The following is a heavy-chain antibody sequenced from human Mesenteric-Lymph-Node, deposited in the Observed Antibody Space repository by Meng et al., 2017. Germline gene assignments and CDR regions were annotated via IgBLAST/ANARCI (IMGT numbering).Heavy chain of an antibody. Sequence: GESLKISCAASGFTFTNYAFHWVRQAPGKGLEWVAVVSKDGSTKFYADSMKGRFTISRDNSRNTVYLQMNSLRAEDTAVYYCASAVVVPAATLYYYYGMDVWGQGTTVTVSS. CDR2: VSKDGSTK. D-gene: IGHD2-2*01. V-gene: IGHV3-30*17. J-gene: IGHJ6*02. CDR3: ASAVVVPAATLYYYYGMDV. CDR1: GFTFTNYA.